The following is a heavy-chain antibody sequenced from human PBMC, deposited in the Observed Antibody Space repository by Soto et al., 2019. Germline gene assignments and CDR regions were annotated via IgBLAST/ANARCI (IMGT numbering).Heavy chain of an antibody. CDR1: GFSVSTKY. D-gene: IGHD3-10*01. V-gene: IGHV3-66*01. CDR3: AKNLRFGELLSAFDY. J-gene: IGHJ4*02. Sequence: GGSLRLSCAASGFSVSTKYMSWVRQAPGKGLEWLSLIQSGGSTYYADSVKGRFTISRDNSENTLFLQMNSLRVEDTAVYYCAKNLRFGELLSAFDYWGQGTLVTVSS. CDR2: IQSGGST.